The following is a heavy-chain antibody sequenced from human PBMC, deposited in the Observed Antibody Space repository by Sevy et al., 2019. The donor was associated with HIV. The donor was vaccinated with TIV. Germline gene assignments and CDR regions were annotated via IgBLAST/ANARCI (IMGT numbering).Heavy chain of an antibody. Sequence: ASVKVSCKASGYTFTSYGISWVRQAPGQGLEWMGWIIAYNGNTNYAQKLQGRVTMTTDTSTSTAYMELRSLRSDDTAVYYCARDRDSSGWYSPTPYGMDVWGQGTTVTVSS. CDR2: IIAYNGNT. CDR1: GYTFTSYG. CDR3: ARDRDSSGWYSPTPYGMDV. D-gene: IGHD6-19*01. V-gene: IGHV1-18*01. J-gene: IGHJ6*02.